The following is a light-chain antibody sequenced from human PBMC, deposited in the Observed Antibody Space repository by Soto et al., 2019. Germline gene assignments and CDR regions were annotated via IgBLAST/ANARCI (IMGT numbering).Light chain of an antibody. Sequence: DIQMTQFPSSLSASVGDRVTITFRASQGIRNDLAWYQHKPGKAPKRLIYAASILQSGVPSRFRGSGSGTEFTLAIGSLQPEDFATFDWLQHSTYPLTFGQRPKVEIK. V-gene: IGKV1-17*01. CDR1: QGIRND. J-gene: IGKJ1*01. CDR3: LQHSTYPLT. CDR2: AAS.